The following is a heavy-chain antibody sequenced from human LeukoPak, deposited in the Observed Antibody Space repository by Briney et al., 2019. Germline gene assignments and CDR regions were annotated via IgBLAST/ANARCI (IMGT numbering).Heavy chain of an antibody. Sequence: SVKVSCRASGGTFSSYAISWVRQAPGQGLEWMGGIIPIFGTANYAQKFQGSVTITTDESTSTAYMELSSLRSEDTAVYYCAREAVEMATGPLDYWGQGTLVTVSS. V-gene: IGHV1-69*05. CDR1: GGTFSSYA. D-gene: IGHD5-24*01. J-gene: IGHJ4*02. CDR3: AREAVEMATGPLDY. CDR2: IIPIFGTA.